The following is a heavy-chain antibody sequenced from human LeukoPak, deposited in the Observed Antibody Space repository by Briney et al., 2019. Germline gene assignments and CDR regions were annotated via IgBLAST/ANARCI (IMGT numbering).Heavy chain of an antibody. D-gene: IGHD6-19*01. CDR2: ISSSSSYI. V-gene: IGHV3-21*01. Sequence: GGSLRLSCAASGFTFSSYSMNWVRQAPGKGLEWVSSISSSSSYIYYTDSVKGRFTISRDNAKNSLYLQMNSLRAEDTAVYYCARVRGSGWYRPFDYWGQGTLVTVSS. CDR1: GFTFSSYS. CDR3: ARVRGSGWYRPFDY. J-gene: IGHJ4*02.